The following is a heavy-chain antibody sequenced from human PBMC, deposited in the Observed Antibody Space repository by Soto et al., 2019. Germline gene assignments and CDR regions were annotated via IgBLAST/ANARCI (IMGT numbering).Heavy chain of an antibody. Sequence: QVTLKESGPVLVSPTETLTLTCTVSGFSLNTARMGVSWIRQPPGKALEWLAHIFSSGEESYTPSLKTRLTISKDTSKSQVVLPMTNADPVDTATYYCARSGSYPLYYFDYWGQGALVTVSS. D-gene: IGHD3-16*02. J-gene: IGHJ4*02. CDR1: GFSLNTARMG. CDR3: ARSGSYPLYYFDY. CDR2: IFSSGEE. V-gene: IGHV2-26*01.